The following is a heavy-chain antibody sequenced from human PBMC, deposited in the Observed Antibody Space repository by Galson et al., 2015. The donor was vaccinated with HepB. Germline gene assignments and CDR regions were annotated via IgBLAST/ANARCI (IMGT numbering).Heavy chain of an antibody. J-gene: IGHJ4*02. CDR1: GFTFTSYG. Sequence: SLRLSCAACGFTFTSYGMSWVRQAPGKGLECVSAISRGGDTSDYADSVKGRFTVSRDSPTNTLYLQMNGLRADDTAIYHCVRGTTAPDYWGQGTLVTVSS. V-gene: IGHV3-23*01. CDR3: VRGTTAPDY. D-gene: IGHD2/OR15-2a*01. CDR2: ISRGGDTS.